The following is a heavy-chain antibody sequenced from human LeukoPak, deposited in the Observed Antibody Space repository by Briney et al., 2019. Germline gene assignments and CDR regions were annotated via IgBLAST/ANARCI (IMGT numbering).Heavy chain of an antibody. J-gene: IGHJ4*02. D-gene: IGHD6-19*01. CDR2: INYNWKT. Sequence: SQTLSLTCTVSGASVSSGGHYWTWIRQHPGKGLEWIGYINYNWKTYYNPSLKSRVVISLDASKNQFSLNLSSVTAAGTAIYYCATLYTSGWFVDYWGQGILVTVSS. V-gene: IGHV4-31*03. CDR3: ATLYTSGWFVDY. CDR1: GASVSSGGHY.